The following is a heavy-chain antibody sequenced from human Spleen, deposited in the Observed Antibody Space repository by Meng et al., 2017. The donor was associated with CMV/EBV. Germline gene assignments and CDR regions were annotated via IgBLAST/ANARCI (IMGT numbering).Heavy chain of an antibody. V-gene: IGHV3-74*01. CDR1: GFTFSTYW. CDR3: AKAARRGWFDP. J-gene: IGHJ5*02. Sequence: GESLKISCAASGFTFSTYWMHWVRQAPGKGLVWVSRINSDGSSTYYADSVKGRFTISRDNSKNTLYLQMNSLRAEDTAVYYCAKAARRGWFDPWGQGTLVTVSS. CDR2: INSDGSST.